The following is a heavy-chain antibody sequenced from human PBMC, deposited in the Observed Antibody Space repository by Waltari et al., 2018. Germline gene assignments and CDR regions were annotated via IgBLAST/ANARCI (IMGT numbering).Heavy chain of an antibody. CDR3: ARQRLLAYCGGDCYSGFDY. D-gene: IGHD2-21*02. V-gene: IGHV4-39*07. J-gene: IGHJ4*02. CDR2: IYYSGST. Sequence: QLQLQESGPGLVKPSETLSLTCTVSGGSISSSSYYWGWTRQPPAKGLEWIGSIYYSGSTYYNPSLKSRVTISVDTSKNQFSLKLSSVTAADTAVYYCARQRLLAYCGGDCYSGFDYWGQGTLVTVSS. CDR1: GGSISSSSYY.